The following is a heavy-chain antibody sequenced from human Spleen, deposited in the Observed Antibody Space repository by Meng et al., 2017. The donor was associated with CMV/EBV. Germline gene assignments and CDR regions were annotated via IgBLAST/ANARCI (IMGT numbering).Heavy chain of an antibody. V-gene: IGHV5-51*01. Sequence: SCKGSGYSFTTYWIGWVRQMPGKGLECTGIIYPGDFDTRYSPSFQGQVTISVDTSISTAYLQWSSLKASDTAMYYCARQNGLENFDYWGQGTLVTVSS. CDR1: GYSFTTYW. D-gene: IGHD3/OR15-3a*01. CDR3: ARQNGLENFDY. CDR2: IYPGDFDT. J-gene: IGHJ4*02.